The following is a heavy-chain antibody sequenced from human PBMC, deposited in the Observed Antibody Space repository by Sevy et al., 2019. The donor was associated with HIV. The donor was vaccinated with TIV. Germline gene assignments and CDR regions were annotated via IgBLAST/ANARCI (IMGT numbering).Heavy chain of an antibody. D-gene: IGHD6-19*01. CDR2: TSYNEGGE. J-gene: IGHJ6*02. Sequence: GGSLRLSCVASGFTFSNYGTHWVRQAPGKGLEWVAITSYNEGGENYADSVKGRFTISRDNSKNTVYLQMYRLTTEDTGVHYCAKDTGSSGYDHYGLDVWGQGTTVTVSS. V-gene: IGHV3-30*18. CDR1: GFTFSNYG. CDR3: AKDTGSSGYDHYGLDV.